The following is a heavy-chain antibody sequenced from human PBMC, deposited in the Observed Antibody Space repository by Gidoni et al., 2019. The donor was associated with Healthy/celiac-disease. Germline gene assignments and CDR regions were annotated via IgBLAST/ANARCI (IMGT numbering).Heavy chain of an antibody. J-gene: IGHJ4*02. D-gene: IGHD6-19*01. Sequence: QLQLQESGSGLVKPSQTLSRTCAVSGGSLSSGGYSWSWIRQPPGKGLEWSGYIYHSGSTYYNPSLKSRVTISVDRSKNQFSLKLSSVTAADTAVYYCARAAAGTLFPDYWGQGTLVTVSS. CDR1: GGSLSSGGYS. CDR3: ARAAAGTLFPDY. V-gene: IGHV4-30-2*01. CDR2: IYHSGST.